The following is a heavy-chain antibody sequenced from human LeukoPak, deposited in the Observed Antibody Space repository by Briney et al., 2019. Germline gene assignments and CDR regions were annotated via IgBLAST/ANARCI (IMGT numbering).Heavy chain of an antibody. J-gene: IGHJ4*02. V-gene: IGHV1-2*02. CDR2: INPNSGGT. CDR1: GYTFTGRN. Sequence: ASVKVSCTASGYTFTGRNMHWVRQAPGQGLEWMGWINPNSGGTSYVQKFQGRVTMTRDTSISTAYMDLSSLISDDTAVYYCARDGGGSSVDYWGQGTLVTVSS. CDR3: ARDGGGSSVDY. D-gene: IGHD2-15*01.